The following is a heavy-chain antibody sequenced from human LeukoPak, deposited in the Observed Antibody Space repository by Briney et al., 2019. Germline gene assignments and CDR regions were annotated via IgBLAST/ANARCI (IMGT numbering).Heavy chain of an antibody. Sequence: ASVKVSCKASGYTFTGYYVHWVRQAPGQGLEWMGWISPGSGDTSYAQKFQGRVTMTRDTSINTVDMDLSGLTSDDTAVFYCARGREIHGGSDTKLDDYWGQGTLVTVSS. J-gene: IGHJ4*02. CDR2: ISPGSGDT. CDR1: GYTFTGYY. D-gene: IGHD3-10*01. CDR3: ARGREIHGGSDTKLDDY. V-gene: IGHV1-2*02.